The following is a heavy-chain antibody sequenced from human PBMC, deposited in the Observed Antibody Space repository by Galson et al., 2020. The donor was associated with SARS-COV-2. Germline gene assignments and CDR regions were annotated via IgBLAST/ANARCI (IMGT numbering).Heavy chain of an antibody. CDR1: GGSFSGHY. D-gene: IGHD3-22*01. V-gene: IGHV4-34*01. CDR2: ITQSGRV. CDR3: ARGLFQTTMVIVVFTSGSFYFDS. Sequence: SETLSLTCAVYGGSFSGHYWSWIRQSPGKGLEWIGEITQSGRVNYNPSLKSRVTISADTSKNQFSLELRSVTAADTAVYYCARGLFQTTMVIVVFTSGSFYFDSWGQGTLVSVSS. J-gene: IGHJ4*02.